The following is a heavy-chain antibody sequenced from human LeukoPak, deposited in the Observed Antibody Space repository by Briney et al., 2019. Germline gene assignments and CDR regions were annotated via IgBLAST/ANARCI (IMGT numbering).Heavy chain of an antibody. CDR2: INPNSGAT. J-gene: IGHJ5*02. CDR1: GYTFTDSY. CDR3: ARRVELMFDP. V-gene: IGHV1-2*02. D-gene: IGHD1-7*01. Sequence: ASLKVSCKASGYTFTDSYMHWVRQAPVQALEWMGWINPNSGATNYAQNFQGRVTMTRDTSISTAYMELSGLRSDDTAVYYCARRVELMFDPWGQGTLVTVSS.